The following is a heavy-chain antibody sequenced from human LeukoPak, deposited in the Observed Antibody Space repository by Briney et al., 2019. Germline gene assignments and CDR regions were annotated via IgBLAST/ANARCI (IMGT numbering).Heavy chain of an antibody. CDR2: INHSGST. CDR1: GGSFSGYY. Sequence: SETLSLTCAVYGGSFSGYYWSWIRQPPGKGLEWIGEINHSGSTNYNPSLKSRVTISVDTSKNQFSLKLSSVTAADTAVYYCAGTTVTTGGAFDIWGQGTMVTVSS. CDR3: AGTTVTTGGAFDI. V-gene: IGHV4-34*01. D-gene: IGHD4-17*01. J-gene: IGHJ3*02.